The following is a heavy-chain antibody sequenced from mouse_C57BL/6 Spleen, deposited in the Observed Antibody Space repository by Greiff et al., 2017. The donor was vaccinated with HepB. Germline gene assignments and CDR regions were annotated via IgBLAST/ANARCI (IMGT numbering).Heavy chain of an antibody. CDR1: GYTFTSYW. CDR2: IDPSDSYT. D-gene: IGHD2-1*01. CDR3: ARGTTMGRAWFAY. J-gene: IGHJ3*01. V-gene: IGHV1-69*01. Sequence: VQLQQPGAELVMPGASVKLSCKASGYTFTSYWMHWVKQRPGQGLEWIGEIDPSDSYTNYNQKFKGKSTLTVDKSSSTAYMQLSSLTSEDSAVYYCARGTTMGRAWFAYWGQGTLVTVSA.